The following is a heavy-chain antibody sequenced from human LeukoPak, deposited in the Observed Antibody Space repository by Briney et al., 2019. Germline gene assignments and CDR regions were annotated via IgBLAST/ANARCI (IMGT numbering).Heavy chain of an antibody. CDR2: ISGSGGGNT. J-gene: IGHJ4*02. CDR3: AKYSGYDPYFDY. D-gene: IGHD5-12*01. V-gene: IGHV3-23*01. Sequence: PGGSLRLSCIASGFTFSSYGMTWVRQAPGKGLEWVSAISGSGGGNTYYADSVKGRFTISRDNSKNTLYLQMSSLRAEDTAVYHCAKYSGYDPYFDYWGQGTVVTVSS. CDR1: GFTFSSYG.